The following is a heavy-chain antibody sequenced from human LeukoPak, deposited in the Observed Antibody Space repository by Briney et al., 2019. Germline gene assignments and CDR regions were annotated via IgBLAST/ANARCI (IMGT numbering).Heavy chain of an antibody. CDR3: ARDALRDYYYYMDV. V-gene: IGHV3-48*01. CDR1: GFTFINYS. D-gene: IGHD5-12*01. J-gene: IGHJ6*03. CDR2: ISSSSSTI. Sequence: GGSLRLSCTASGFTFINYSMNWVRQAPGKGVEGVSYISSSSSTIYYADSVKGRFTISRENAKNSLYLQMNSLRTEDTAVYYCARDALRDYYYYMDVWGKGTTVTVSS.